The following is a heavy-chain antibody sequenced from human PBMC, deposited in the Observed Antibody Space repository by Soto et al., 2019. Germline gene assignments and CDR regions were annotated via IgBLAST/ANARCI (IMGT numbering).Heavy chain of an antibody. V-gene: IGHV3-33*01. CDR3: ARVGDTAMVAGDYYYYSMDV. D-gene: IGHD5-18*01. J-gene: IGHJ6*02. CDR1: GFSFSSYG. Sequence: PGGSLRLSCAASGFSFSSYGMHWVRQAPGKGLEWVAVIWYDGSNKCYADSVKGRFTISRDNSKNTLYLQMNSLRAEDTAVYYCARVGDTAMVAGDYYYYSMDVWGQGTTVTVSS. CDR2: IWYDGSNK.